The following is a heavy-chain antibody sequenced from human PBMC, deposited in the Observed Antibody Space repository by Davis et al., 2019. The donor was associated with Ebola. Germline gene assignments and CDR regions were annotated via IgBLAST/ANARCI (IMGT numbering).Heavy chain of an antibody. J-gene: IGHJ4*02. Sequence: GGSLRLSCAASGFTFSSYGMHWVRQAPGKGLEWVAVIWYDGSNKYYADSVKGRFTISRDNSKNTLYLQMNSLRAEDTAVYYCAKTGGYCSGGSCYHRFGYLEVDYWGQGTLVTVSS. D-gene: IGHD2-15*01. CDR2: IWYDGSNK. V-gene: IGHV3-33*06. CDR3: AKTGGYCSGGSCYHRFGYLEVDY. CDR1: GFTFSSYG.